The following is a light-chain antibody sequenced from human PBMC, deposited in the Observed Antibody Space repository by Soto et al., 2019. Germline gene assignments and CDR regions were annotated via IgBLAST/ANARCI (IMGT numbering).Light chain of an antibody. J-gene: IGKJ1*01. Sequence: DIPGTQSPSTLSASVCARVGINCLASQSISSWLAWYQQKPGKAPKLLIYDASSLASGVPSRFSGSASGTEFTLTISSLQPDDFATYHCQQYNSYSLTFGQGTKVDIK. CDR1: QSISSW. V-gene: IGKV1-5*01. CDR2: DAS. CDR3: QQYNSYSLT.